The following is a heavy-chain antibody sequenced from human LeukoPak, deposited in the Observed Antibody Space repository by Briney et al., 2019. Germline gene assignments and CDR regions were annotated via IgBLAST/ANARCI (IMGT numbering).Heavy chain of an antibody. CDR3: AREKNRNYFDS. CDR2: ISYDGSNK. D-gene: IGHD1-14*01. V-gene: IGHV3-30*04. J-gene: IGHJ4*02. Sequence: PGGSLRLSCAASGFTFSSYAMHWIRQAPGKGLEWMAVISYDGSNKYYADSVKGRFTISRDNSQYTLYLQMNSLRAEDTAVYYCAREKNRNYFDSWGQGTLVTVSS. CDR1: GFTFSSYA.